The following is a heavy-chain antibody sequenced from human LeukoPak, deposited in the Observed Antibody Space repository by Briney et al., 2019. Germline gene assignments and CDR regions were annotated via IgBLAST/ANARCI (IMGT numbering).Heavy chain of an antibody. CDR1: GFTFSSHG. CDR2: ISPSGGIT. CDR3: ARDGVTMVRGVKVLDYYYYYMDV. J-gene: IGHJ6*03. Sequence: QSGGSLRLSCAASGFTFSSHGMNWVRQAPGKGLEWVSGISPSGGITYYTDSVKGRFTISRDNSKNTVSLQMNSLRAEDTAVYYCARDGVTMVRGVKVLDYYYYYMDVWGKGTTVTISS. D-gene: IGHD3-10*01. V-gene: IGHV3-23*01.